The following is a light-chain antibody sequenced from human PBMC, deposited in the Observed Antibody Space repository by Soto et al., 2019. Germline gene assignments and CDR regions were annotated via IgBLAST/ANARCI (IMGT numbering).Light chain of an antibody. CDR3: QHRHTWPPDAT. CDR1: QNVGTY. J-gene: IGKJ2*01. CDR2: GAS. V-gene: IGKV3-11*01. Sequence: EIVLTQSPATLSLSAGDRATLSCRASQNVGTYLAWYQQRPGQAPRLLIYGASNRATGIPARFSGSGSRTDFTLPITSLGPEDFAVYFCQHRHTWPPDATFGPGTRLEIK.